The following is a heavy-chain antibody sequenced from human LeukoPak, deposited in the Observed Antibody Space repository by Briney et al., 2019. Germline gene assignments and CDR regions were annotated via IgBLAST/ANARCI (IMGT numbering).Heavy chain of an antibody. Sequence: GESLRLSCAASGFTSSSYSMNWVRQAPGKGLEWVSSISSSSSYIYYADSVKGRFTISRDNAKNSLYLQMKSLRAEDTAVYYCARDTSTSRSNWFDPWGQGTLVTVSS. J-gene: IGHJ5*02. D-gene: IGHD2-2*01. CDR3: ARDTSTSRSNWFDP. CDR2: ISSSSSYI. V-gene: IGHV3-21*01. CDR1: GFTSSSYS.